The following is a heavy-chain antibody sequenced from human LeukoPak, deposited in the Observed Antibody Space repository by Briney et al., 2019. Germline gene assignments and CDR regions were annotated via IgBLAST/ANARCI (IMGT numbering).Heavy chain of an antibody. J-gene: IGHJ6*02. D-gene: IGHD3-10*01. CDR3: AADSSGSYLYYYYGMDV. Sequence: GASVKVSCKASGYTFTSYAMHWVRQAPGQRLEWMGWINAGNGNTKYSQKFQGRVTITRDTSTDTAYMELSSLRSEDTAVYYCAADSSGSYLYYYYGMDVWGQGTTVTVS. V-gene: IGHV1-3*01. CDR1: GYTFTSYA. CDR2: INAGNGNT.